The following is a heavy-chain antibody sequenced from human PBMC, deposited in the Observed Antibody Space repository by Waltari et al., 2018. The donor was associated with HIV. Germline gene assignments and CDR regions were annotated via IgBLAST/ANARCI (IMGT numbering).Heavy chain of an antibody. J-gene: IGHJ6*02. D-gene: IGHD2-15*01. V-gene: IGHV1-69*06. CDR1: GGTFSSYA. Sequence: QVQLVQSGAEVKKPGSSVKVSCKASGGTFSSYAISWVRQAPGQGLEWMGVIIPIFGTANYSQKFQGRVTITADKSTSTAYMELSSLRSEDTAVYYCARVSQDQASSYYYYYGMDVWGQGTTVTVSS. CDR2: IIPIFGTA. CDR3: ARVSQDQASSYYYYYGMDV.